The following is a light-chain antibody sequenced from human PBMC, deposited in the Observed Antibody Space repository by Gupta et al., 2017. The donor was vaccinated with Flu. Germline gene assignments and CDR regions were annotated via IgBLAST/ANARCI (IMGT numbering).Light chain of an antibody. V-gene: IGKV3-15*01. Sequence: QSPATLSVSPGDRATLSCRASQSVSSNLAWYQQKPGQAPRLLIYGASTRATGIPARFSGSGSGTEFTLTISSLQSEDFAVYYCQQYNNWPPGVTFGGGTKVEIK. CDR2: GAS. J-gene: IGKJ4*01. CDR3: QQYNNWPPGVT. CDR1: QSVSSN.